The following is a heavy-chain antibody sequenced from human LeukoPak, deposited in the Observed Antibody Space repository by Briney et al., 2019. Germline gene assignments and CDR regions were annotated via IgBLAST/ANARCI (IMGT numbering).Heavy chain of an antibody. J-gene: IGHJ5*02. Sequence: GGSLRLSCAASGFTFSSYAMHWVRPAPGKGLEWVAVISYDGSNKYYADSVKGRFTISRDNSKNTLYLQMNSLRAEDTAVYYCARGGKYQLLYGNWFDPWGQGTLVTVSS. CDR1: GFTFSSYA. V-gene: IGHV3-30-3*01. D-gene: IGHD2-2*02. CDR3: ARGGKYQLLYGNWFDP. CDR2: ISYDGSNK.